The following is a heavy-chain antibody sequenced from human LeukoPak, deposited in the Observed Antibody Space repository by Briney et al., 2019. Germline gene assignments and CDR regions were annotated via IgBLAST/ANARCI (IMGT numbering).Heavy chain of an antibody. V-gene: IGHV4-38-2*02. CDR2: MYHSGST. D-gene: IGHD6-19*01. J-gene: IGHJ4*02. CDR3: ARGSSSGWSPMGY. CDR1: GYSISSGHY. Sequence: TSETLSLTCTVSGYSISSGHYWGWIRQPPGKGLEWIGSMYHSGSTYYNPPLKSRVTISEDTSKNQFSLKLRSVTAADTAVYYCARGSSSGWSPMGYWGQGTLVTVSS.